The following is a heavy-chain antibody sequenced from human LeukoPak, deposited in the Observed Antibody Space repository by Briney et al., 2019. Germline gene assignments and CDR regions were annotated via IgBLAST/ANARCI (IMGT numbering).Heavy chain of an antibody. Sequence: SETLSLTCAVYGGSFNDYYWSWIRQPPGKGLEWIGDIDHSGITNYNPSLKSRVTISVDTSKNQFSLKLSSVTAADTAVYYCARDSSSLGFGPPYYYYYYMDVWGKGTTVTISS. J-gene: IGHJ6*03. CDR3: ARDSSSLGFGPPYYYYYYMDV. CDR2: IDHSGIT. V-gene: IGHV4-34*01. CDR1: GGSFNDYY. D-gene: IGHD3-10*01.